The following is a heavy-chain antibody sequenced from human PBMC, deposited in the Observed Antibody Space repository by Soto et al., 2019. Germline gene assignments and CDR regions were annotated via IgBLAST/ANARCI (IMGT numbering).Heavy chain of an antibody. CDR2: IYYSGST. J-gene: IGHJ6*02. V-gene: IGHV4-30-4*08. D-gene: IGHD3-10*01. Sequence: PSETLSLTCTVSGGSISSGGQYWSWIRQPPGKGLEWIGYIYYSGSTYYNPSLKSRVTISVDTSKNQFSLKLSSVTAADTAVYYCARVGFGELLAPGMDVWGQGTTVTVSS. CDR1: GGSISSGGQY. CDR3: ARVGFGELLAPGMDV.